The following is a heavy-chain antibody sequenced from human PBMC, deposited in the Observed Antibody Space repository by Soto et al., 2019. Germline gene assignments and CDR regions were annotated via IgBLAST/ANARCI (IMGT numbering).Heavy chain of an antibody. CDR2: IYYSESLSYSENT. J-gene: IGHJ4*02. V-gene: IGHV4-59*12. CDR1: GGSINGFY. CDR3: ARDHQSYYDTSGYYPYFDF. D-gene: IGHD3-22*01. Sequence: PSETLSLTCTVSGGSINGFYWNWIRQPPGKGLEWIGYIYYSESLSYSENTNYNPSLKSRVAISLDTSNNQFSLRLTSLTAADTVVYFCARDHQSYYDTSGYYPYFDFWGQGTLVTVSS.